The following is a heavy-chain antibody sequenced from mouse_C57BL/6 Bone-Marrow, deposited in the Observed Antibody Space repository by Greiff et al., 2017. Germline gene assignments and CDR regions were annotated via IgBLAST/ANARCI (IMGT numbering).Heavy chain of an antibody. CDR1: GYTFTSYW. CDR3: ARAPWFAY. Sequence: QVQLKQSGAELVMPGASVKLSCKASGYTFTSYWMHWVKKRPGQGLEWIGEIDPSDSYTNYNQKFKGKSTLTVDKSSSTAYMQLNSLTSEDTAVYYCARAPWFAYWGQGTLVTGSA. CDR2: IDPSDSYT. V-gene: IGHV1-69*01. J-gene: IGHJ3*01.